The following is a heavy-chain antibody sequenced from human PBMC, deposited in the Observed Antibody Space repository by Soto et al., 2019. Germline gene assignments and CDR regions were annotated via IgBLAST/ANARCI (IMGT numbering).Heavy chain of an antibody. D-gene: IGHD5-12*01. CDR1: GGSINSDDSY. V-gene: IGHV4-30-4*01. Sequence: QVQLQESGPGLVKPSQTLSLTCTVSGGSINSDDSYWSWLRQPPGRGLEWIGYIYDSETTYYNPSLKSRVTISVATSKNRFSLKLNSVTAADTAVYYCARDRQSEIVAMLASNGMDVWGQGTTVIVSS. CDR3: ARDRQSEIVAMLASNGMDV. J-gene: IGHJ6*02. CDR2: IYDSETT.